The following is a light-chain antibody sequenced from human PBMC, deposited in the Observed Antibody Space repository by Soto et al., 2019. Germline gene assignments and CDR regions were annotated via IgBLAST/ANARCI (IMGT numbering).Light chain of an antibody. CDR3: SSYAGSNNLV. CDR1: SSDVGGYNY. J-gene: IGLJ1*01. Sequence: QSALTQPPSASGSLGQSVTISCTGTSSDVGGYNYVSWYQQHPGKAPKLIIYEVTKWPSGVPDRFSGSKSGNTASLTVSGLQADDEADYYCSSYAGSNNLVFGTGTKVTVL. V-gene: IGLV2-8*01. CDR2: EVT.